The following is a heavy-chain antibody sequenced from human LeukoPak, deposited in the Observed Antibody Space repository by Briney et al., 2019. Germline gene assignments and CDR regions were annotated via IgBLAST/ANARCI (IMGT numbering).Heavy chain of an antibody. CDR1: GFTFTSDA. Sequence: GGSLRLSCVASGFTFTSDAMNWVRRAPGKGLEWVAVTSSDLNVKLYADSVKGRFTISRDNSRSTLYLQMNSLRPEDTAIYYCAREGYYGSGSPPSLYFDYWGQGTLVTVSS. CDR3: AREGYYGSGSPPSLYFDY. V-gene: IGHV3-30*03. CDR2: TSSDLNVK. D-gene: IGHD3-10*01. J-gene: IGHJ4*02.